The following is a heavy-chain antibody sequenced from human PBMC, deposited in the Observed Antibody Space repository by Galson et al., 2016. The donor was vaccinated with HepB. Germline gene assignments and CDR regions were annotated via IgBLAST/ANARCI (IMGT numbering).Heavy chain of an antibody. J-gene: IGHJ3*02. CDR2: ISWNSGSI. V-gene: IGHV3-9*01. Sequence: SLRLSCAASGLTFDGYAMHWVRQTPGKGLEWVSGISWNSGSIGYADSVKGRFIISRDNAKNSLYLQMNSLRSKDTALYYCAKVDRWRYDAFDIWGQGTMVTVSS. CDR3: AKVDRWRYDAFDI. CDR1: GLTFDGYA. D-gene: IGHD3/OR15-3a*01.